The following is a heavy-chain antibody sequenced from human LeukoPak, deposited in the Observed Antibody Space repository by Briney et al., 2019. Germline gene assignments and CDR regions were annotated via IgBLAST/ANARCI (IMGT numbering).Heavy chain of an antibody. Sequence: SQTLSLTCTVSGGSISSGSYYWSWIRQPAGKGLEWIGRIYTSGSTNYNPSLKSRVTTSVDTSKNQFSLKLSSVTAADTAVYYCARDIAAAGTFDYWGQGTLVTVSS. D-gene: IGHD6-13*01. CDR1: GGSISSGSYY. CDR2: IYTSGST. V-gene: IGHV4-61*02. CDR3: ARDIAAAGTFDY. J-gene: IGHJ4*02.